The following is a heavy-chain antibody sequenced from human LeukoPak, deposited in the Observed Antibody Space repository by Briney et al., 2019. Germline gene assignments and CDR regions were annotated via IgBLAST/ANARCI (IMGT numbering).Heavy chain of an antibody. V-gene: IGHV4-4*07. CDR3: ARGASSSSPIDY. CDR2: IYSSGST. J-gene: IGHJ4*02. CDR1: GGSISSYY. D-gene: IGHD6-6*01. Sequence: SETLSLTCTVSGGSISSYYWSWIRQPAGKGLEWIGRIYSSGSTNYNPSLKSRVTMSVDTSKNQFSLKLSSVTAADTAMYYCARGASSSSPIDYWGQGTLVTVSS.